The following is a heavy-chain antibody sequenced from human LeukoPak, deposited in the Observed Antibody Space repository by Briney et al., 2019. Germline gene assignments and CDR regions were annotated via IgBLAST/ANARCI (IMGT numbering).Heavy chain of an antibody. CDR3: ARQWDYYDSSGYNWFDP. J-gene: IGHJ5*02. Sequence: PSETLSLTCTVSGGSISSYYWSWIRQPPGKGLEWIGYIYYSGSTNYNPSLKSRVTISVDTSKNQFSLKLSSVTAADTAVYYCARQWDYYDSSGYNWFDPWGQGTLVTVSS. V-gene: IGHV4-59*08. D-gene: IGHD3-22*01. CDR2: IYYSGST. CDR1: GGSISSYY.